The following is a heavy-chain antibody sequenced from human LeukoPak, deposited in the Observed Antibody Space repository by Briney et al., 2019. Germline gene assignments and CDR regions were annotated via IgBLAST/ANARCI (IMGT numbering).Heavy chain of an antibody. CDR3: ARGIAVAGTCFDY. CDR2: INPSGGST. Sequence: ASVKVSCKASGFTFTSYYIHWVRQAPGQGLEWMGKINPSGGSTSYAQKFQGRVTMTRDTSTSTVYMELSSLRSEDTAVYYCARGIAVAGTCFDYWGQGTLVTVSS. CDR1: GFTFTSYY. D-gene: IGHD6-19*01. V-gene: IGHV1-46*01. J-gene: IGHJ4*02.